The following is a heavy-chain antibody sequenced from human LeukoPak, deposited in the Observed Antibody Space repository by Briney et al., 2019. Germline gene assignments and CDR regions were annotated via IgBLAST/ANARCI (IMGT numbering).Heavy chain of an antibody. V-gene: IGHV3-74*01. J-gene: IGHJ4*02. D-gene: IGHD1-26*01. Sequence: QPGGSLRLSCAVSGLTFSNYWMHCVRQAPGKGLVWVSRITSDGSNTVYADSVKGRVTISRDNAKDTVYLEMNSLTAEDTAVYFCARGAPSGSFFDFWGLGTLVTVSS. CDR2: ITSDGSNT. CDR3: ARGAPSGSFFDF. CDR1: GLTFSNYW.